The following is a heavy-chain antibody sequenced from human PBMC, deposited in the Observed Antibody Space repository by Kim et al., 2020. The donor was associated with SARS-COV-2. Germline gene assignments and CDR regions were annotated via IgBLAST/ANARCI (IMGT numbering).Heavy chain of an antibody. CDR3: ARGLGTPDY. V-gene: IGHV3-23*01. CDR2: IGGSVAPT. J-gene: IGHJ4*02. Sequence: GGSLRLSCAASGFTFSSHDMSWVRQAPGKGLEWVSSIGGSVAPTFYADSVKGRFAISRDNSKNTLYLQMNSLRADDTAVYFCARGLGTPDYWGQGTLVTV. CDR1: GFTFSSHD. D-gene: IGHD7-27*01.